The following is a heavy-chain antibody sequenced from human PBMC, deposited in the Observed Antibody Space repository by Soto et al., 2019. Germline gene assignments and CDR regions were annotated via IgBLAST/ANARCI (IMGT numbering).Heavy chain of an antibody. CDR3: ARVLRGVLLWFGGMDV. CDR1: GGTFSSYA. D-gene: IGHD3-10*01. Sequence: QVQLVQSGAEVKKPGSSVKVSCKASGGTFSSYAISWVRQAPGQGLEWMGGIIPIFGTANYAQTFQGRVTITADESTSTAYMELSSLRSEDTAVYYCARVLRGVLLWFGGMDVWGQGTTVTVSS. CDR2: IIPIFGTA. V-gene: IGHV1-69*12. J-gene: IGHJ6*02.